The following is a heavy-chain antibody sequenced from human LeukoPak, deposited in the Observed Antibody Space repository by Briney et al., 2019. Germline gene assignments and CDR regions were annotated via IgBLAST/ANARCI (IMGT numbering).Heavy chain of an antibody. Sequence: PGGSLRLSCAASGFTFSDYYMSWVRQAAGNGLEWVSYIRSTGNYTDYAHSVKGPFTISRDNAKNSLYMQMNRLRAEDTAVYYCARDSSSWYVYEGVWGKGTTVTVSS. J-gene: IGHJ6*04. D-gene: IGHD6-13*01. CDR2: IRSTGNYT. CDR1: GFTFSDYY. V-gene: IGHV3-11*06. CDR3: ARDSSSWYVYEGV.